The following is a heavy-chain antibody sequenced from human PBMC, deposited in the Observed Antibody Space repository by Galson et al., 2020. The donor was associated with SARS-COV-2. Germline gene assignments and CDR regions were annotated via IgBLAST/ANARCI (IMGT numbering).Heavy chain of an antibody. J-gene: IGHJ3*01. V-gene: IGHV1-2*02. CDR2: INPKSGGT. D-gene: IGHD3-3*01. CDR1: RYTFTDYY. CDR3: ARPLNWSDDAFDL. Sequence: ASVKVSRKASRYTFTDYYVHWVRQAPGQGLEWMGWINPKSGGTDYAQNFQGRVTMTRDTSISTAYMELNRLSSDDSAVYYCARPLNWSDDAFDLWGLGTMVTVSS.